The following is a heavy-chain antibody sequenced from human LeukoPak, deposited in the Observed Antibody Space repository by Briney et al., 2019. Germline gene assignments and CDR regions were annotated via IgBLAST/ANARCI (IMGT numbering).Heavy chain of an antibody. CDR2: ISWNSGNI. CDR1: GFTFADYA. Sequence: GGSLRLSCAASGFTFADYAMHWVRQTPGKGLEWVSGISWNSGNIDYADSVKGRFTISRDNAKNSLYLQMNSLRAEDTALYYCAKGRGYNYGYIFGYFDYWGQGTLVTVSS. D-gene: IGHD5-18*01. CDR3: AKGRGYNYGYIFGYFDY. V-gene: IGHV3-9*01. J-gene: IGHJ4*02.